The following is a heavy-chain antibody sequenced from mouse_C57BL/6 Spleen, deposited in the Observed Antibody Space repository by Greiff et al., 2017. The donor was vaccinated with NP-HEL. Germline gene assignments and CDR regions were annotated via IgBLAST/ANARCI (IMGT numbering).Heavy chain of an antibody. Sequence: EVQLVESGGGLVKPGGSLKLSCAASGFTFSSYAMSWVRQTPEKRLEWVATISDGGSYTYYPDNVKGRFTISRDNAKNNLYLQMSHLKSEDTAMYYCARDRRYYGSSYEGAMDYWGQGTSVTVSS. V-gene: IGHV5-4*01. D-gene: IGHD1-1*01. CDR2: ISDGGSYT. CDR1: GFTFSSYA. CDR3: ARDRRYYGSSYEGAMDY. J-gene: IGHJ4*01.